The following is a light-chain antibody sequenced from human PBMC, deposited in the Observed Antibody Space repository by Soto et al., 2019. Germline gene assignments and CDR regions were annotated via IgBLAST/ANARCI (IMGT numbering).Light chain of an antibody. J-gene: IGLJ1*01. CDR1: SSDVGGYNY. CDR2: DVS. Sequence: QSVLTQPASVSGSPGPSITISCTGTSSDVGGYNYVSWYQPYPGKAPKLMIYDVSNRPSGVANRFSGSKSGNTAALTISGLQAEDESDYYCSSDTISNTLVFGSGTKPPVL. V-gene: IGLV2-14*01. CDR3: SSDTISNTLV.